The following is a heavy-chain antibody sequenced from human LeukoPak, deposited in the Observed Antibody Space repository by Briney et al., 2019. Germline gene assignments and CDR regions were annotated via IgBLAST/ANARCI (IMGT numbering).Heavy chain of an antibody. J-gene: IGHJ6*03. CDR3: AREYSYHYYMDV. CDR2: IYPRGST. D-gene: IGHD2-15*01. CDR1: GGSISSSSYY. Sequence: PSETLSLTCTVSGGSISSSSYYWNWIRQPPGKGLEWIGYIYPRGSTNYNPSLKSRVTISVDTSKNQFSLNLNSVTAADTAVYYCAREYSYHYYMDVWGKGTTVTISS. V-gene: IGHV4-61*01.